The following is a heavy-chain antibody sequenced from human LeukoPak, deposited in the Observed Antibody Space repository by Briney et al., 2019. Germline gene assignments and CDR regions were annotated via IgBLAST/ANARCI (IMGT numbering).Heavy chain of an antibody. CDR1: GFTFSSYS. Sequence: GGSLRLSCAASGFTFSSYSMNWVRQAPGKGLEWVSAIHTSGDTCFADSVKGRFTISRDTSKNTLYLQINSLRVEDTAVYYCIVFGDSNHWGQGTLVTVSS. D-gene: IGHD4-17*01. CDR3: IVFGDSNH. J-gene: IGHJ5*02. CDR2: IHTSGDT. V-gene: IGHV3-53*01.